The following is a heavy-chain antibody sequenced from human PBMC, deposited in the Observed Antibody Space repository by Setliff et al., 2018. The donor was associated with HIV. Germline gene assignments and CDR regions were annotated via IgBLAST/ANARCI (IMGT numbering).Heavy chain of an antibody. V-gene: IGHV3-23*01. CDR1: GFTFSSYA. Sequence: GESLKISCAASGFTFSSYAMSWVRQAPGKGLEWVSAISGSGGSTYYADSVKGRFTISRDNSKNTLYLQMNSLRAEDTAVYYCAKPVQKNYYYYGMDVWGQGTTVTVSS. CDR2: ISGSGGST. CDR3: AKPVQKNYYYYGMDV. D-gene: IGHD3-10*02. J-gene: IGHJ6*02.